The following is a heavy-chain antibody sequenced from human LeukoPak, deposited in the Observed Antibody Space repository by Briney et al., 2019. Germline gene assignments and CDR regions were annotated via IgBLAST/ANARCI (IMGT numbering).Heavy chain of an antibody. J-gene: IGHJ5*02. CDR2: IKQDGSEE. CDR1: GFTFSSYW. V-gene: IGHV3-7*01. CDR3: ARDIAGVVHLFDP. D-gene: IGHD3-3*01. Sequence: GGSLRLSCVASGFTFSSYWMSWVRQAPGKGLEWVAKIKQDGSEEYYVDSVKGRVTISRDNAKNSLFLQMNSLRAEDTAVYYCARDIAGVVHLFDPWGQGTLVTVSS.